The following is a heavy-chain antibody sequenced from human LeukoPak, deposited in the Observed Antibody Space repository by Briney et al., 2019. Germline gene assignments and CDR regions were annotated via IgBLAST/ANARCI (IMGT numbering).Heavy chain of an antibody. CDR3: ARYIVGATTDAFDI. CDR1: GFTVSSNY. V-gene: IGHV3-53*01. D-gene: IGHD1-26*01. Sequence: PGGSLRLSCAASGFTVSSNYMSWVRQAPGKGLEWVSVIYSGGSTYYADSVKGRFSISRDNSKNTLYLQMNSLRAEDTAVYYCARYIVGATTDAFDIWGQGTMVTVSS. J-gene: IGHJ3*02. CDR2: IYSGGST.